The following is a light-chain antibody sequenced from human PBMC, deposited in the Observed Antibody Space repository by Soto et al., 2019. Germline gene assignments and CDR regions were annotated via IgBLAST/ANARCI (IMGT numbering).Light chain of an antibody. CDR1: KSVSSRY. V-gene: IGKV3-20*01. CDR3: QQYGSSPLT. J-gene: IGKJ4*01. Sequence: EIVLTQSPCTLSLSPGERATLSCRASKSVSSRYLAWYQQKPGQAPRLLIYGASSRATGIPDRFSGSGSGTDFTLTISRLEPEDFAVYYCQQYGSSPLTFGGGTKVEIK. CDR2: GAS.